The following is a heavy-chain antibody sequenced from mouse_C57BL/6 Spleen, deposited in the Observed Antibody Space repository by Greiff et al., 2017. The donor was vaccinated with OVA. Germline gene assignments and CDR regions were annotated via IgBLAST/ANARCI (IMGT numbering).Heavy chain of an antibody. CDR1: GYAFSSSW. V-gene: IGHV1-82*01. CDR2: IYPGDGDT. Sequence: VKLMESGPELVKPGASVKISCKASGYAFSSSWMNWVKQRPGKGLEWIGRIYPGDGDTNYNGKFKGKATLTADKSSSTAYMQLSSLTSEDSAVYFCAFYYGNSWAMDYWGQGTSVTVSS. CDR3: AFYYGNSWAMDY. D-gene: IGHD2-1*01. J-gene: IGHJ4*01.